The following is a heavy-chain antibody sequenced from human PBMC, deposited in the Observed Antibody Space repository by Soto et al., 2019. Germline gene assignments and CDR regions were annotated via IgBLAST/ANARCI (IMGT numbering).Heavy chain of an antibody. Sequence: ASVKVSCKASGYTFTSYAMHWVRQAPGQRLEWMGWINAGNGNTKYSQKFQGRVTITRDTSASTAYMELSSLRSEDTAVYYCARAIAVAGLYYYYGMDVWGQGTTVTVSS. CDR1: GYTFTSYA. CDR2: INAGNGNT. V-gene: IGHV1-3*01. D-gene: IGHD6-19*01. CDR3: ARAIAVAGLYYYYGMDV. J-gene: IGHJ6*02.